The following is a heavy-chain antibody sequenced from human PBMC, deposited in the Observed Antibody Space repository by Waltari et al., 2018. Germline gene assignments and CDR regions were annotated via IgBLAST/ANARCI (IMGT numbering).Heavy chain of an antibody. CDR2: VSTNTGTP. CDR3: ARGIQLWGRGSWYFDD. D-gene: IGHD5-18*01. CDR1: GYIFTHYA. Sequence: QVQLVQSGSELQKPGASVQVSCKASGYIFTHYAMIWVRQVPGEGLEWLGWVSTNTGTPTFARGFTGRCVFSVDTSVSTAYLQISSLKAEDTAVYYCARGIQLWGRGSWYFDDWGQGTLVTVSS. J-gene: IGHJ4*02. V-gene: IGHV7-4-1*02.